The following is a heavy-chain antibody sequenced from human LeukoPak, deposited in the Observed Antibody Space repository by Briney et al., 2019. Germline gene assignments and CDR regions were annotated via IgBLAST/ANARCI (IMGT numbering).Heavy chain of an antibody. V-gene: IGHV3-30-3*01. CDR2: ISYDGSNK. CDR1: GFTFSSYA. CDR3: AKDPGRVPAATRYFDF. D-gene: IGHD6-13*01. Sequence: GGSLRLSCAASGFTFSSYAMHWVRQAPGKGLEWVAVISYDGSNKYYADSVKGRFTISRDNSKNTLYLQMDSLRAEDTAVYYCAKDPGRVPAATRYFDFWGQGTLVTVSS. J-gene: IGHJ4*02.